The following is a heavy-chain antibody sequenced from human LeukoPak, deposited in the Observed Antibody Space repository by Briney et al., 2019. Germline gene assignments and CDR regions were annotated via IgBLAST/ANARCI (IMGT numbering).Heavy chain of an antibody. V-gene: IGHV1-46*01. D-gene: IGHD5-24*01. J-gene: IGHJ5*02. CDR3: ARDNSVRDEAWWFNP. Sequence: ASVKVSCKTSGYSFTSYNLHWVRQAPGQGPEWMGVISPSGGSTTYAQKFQGRVTLTRDMSTSTDYLELSSLRSEDTAVYYCARDNSVRDEAWWFNPWGQGTLVTVSS. CDR1: GYSFTSYN. CDR2: ISPSGGST.